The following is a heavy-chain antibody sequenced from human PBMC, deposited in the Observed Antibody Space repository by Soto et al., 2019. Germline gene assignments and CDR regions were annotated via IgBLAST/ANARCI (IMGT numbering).Heavy chain of an antibody. V-gene: IGHV3-23*01. J-gene: IGHJ4*02. Sequence: EVQLLESGGGLVQPGGSLRLSCAASGFTFSNYAMNWVCQAPGKGLEWVSAISGSGDSTYYADSVKGRFTISRDNSKNTLYLQMNSLRAEDTAVYYCARRSSSWYFDYWGQGTLVTVSS. CDR2: ISGSGDST. CDR1: GFTFSNYA. CDR3: ARRSSSWYFDY. D-gene: IGHD6-13*01.